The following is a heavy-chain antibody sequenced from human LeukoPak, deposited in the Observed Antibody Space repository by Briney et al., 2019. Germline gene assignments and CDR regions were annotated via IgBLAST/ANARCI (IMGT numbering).Heavy chain of an antibody. CDR3: AKDLRGAGYNWFDP. V-gene: IGHV3-23*01. D-gene: IGHD3-10*01. Sequence: PGGSLRLSCAASGFTFSSYAMSWVRQAPGKGLEWVSVISSSGGSTYYADPVKGRFTISRDNSKNTLYLQMNSLRAEDTAVYYCAKDLRGAGYNWFDPWGQGTLVTVSS. CDR2: ISSSGGST. CDR1: GFTFSSYA. J-gene: IGHJ5*02.